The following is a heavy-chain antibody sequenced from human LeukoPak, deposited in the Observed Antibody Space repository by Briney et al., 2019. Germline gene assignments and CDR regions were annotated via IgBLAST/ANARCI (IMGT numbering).Heavy chain of an antibody. V-gene: IGHV3-66*01. CDR1: GFTVSSNY. D-gene: IGHD2-15*01. CDR3: ARDRDCSGGSCYGY. CDR2: IYSGGST. J-gene: IGHJ4*02. Sequence: GGSLKLSCAASGFTVSSNYMSWVRQAPGKGLEWVSVIYSGGSTYYADSVKGRFTISRDNSKNTLYLQMNSLRAEDTAVYYCARDRDCSGGSCYGYWGQGTLVTVSS.